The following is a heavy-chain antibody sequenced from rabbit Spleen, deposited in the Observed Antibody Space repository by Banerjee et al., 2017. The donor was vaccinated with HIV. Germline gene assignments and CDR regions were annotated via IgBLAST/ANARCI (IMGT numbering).Heavy chain of an antibody. CDR2: IDPVFGST. CDR1: GFDFTSDY. CDR3: ARDTSTSFSTYGMDL. D-gene: IGHD1-1*01. V-gene: IGHV1S7*01. J-gene: IGHJ6*01. Sequence: QLKETGGGLVQPGGSLTLSCKASGFDFTSDYMTWVRQAPGKGLEWIGYIDPVFGSTYYASWVNGRFTISSHNAQNTLFLQLNSLTVADTATYFCARDTSTSFSTYGMDLWGPGTLVTVS.